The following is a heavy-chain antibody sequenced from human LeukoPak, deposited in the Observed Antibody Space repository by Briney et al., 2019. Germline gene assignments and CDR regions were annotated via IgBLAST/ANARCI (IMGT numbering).Heavy chain of an antibody. CDR1: GGSISSYY. V-gene: IGHV4-4*07. D-gene: IGHD2-2*02. J-gene: IGHJ6*03. Sequence: SETLSLTCTVSGGSISSYYWSWIRQPAGKGLEWIGCIYTSGSTNYNPSLKSRVTMSVDTSKNQFSLKLSSVTAADTAVYYCARVEGVPAAIPYYYYYYMDVWGKGTTVTVSS. CDR3: ARVEGVPAAIPYYYYYYMDV. CDR2: IYTSGST.